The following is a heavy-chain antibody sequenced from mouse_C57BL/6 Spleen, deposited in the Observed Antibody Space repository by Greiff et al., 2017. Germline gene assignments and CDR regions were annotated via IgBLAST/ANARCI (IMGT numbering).Heavy chain of an antibody. V-gene: IGHV1-82*01. CDR3: ARGSMVTTSYYAMDY. J-gene: IGHJ4*01. CDR1: GYAFSSSW. CDR2: IYPGDGDT. Sequence: LQESGPELVKPGASVKISCKASGYAFSSSWMNWVKQRPGKGLEWIGRIYPGDGDTNYNGKFKGKATLTADKSSSTAYMQLSSLTSEDSAVYFCARGSMVTTSYYAMDYWGQGTSVTVSS. D-gene: IGHD2-2*01.